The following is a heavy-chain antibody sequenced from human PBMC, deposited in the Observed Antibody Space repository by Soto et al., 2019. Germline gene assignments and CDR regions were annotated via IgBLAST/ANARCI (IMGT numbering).Heavy chain of an antibody. D-gene: IGHD4-17*01. CDR3: AKKGGGDYILGY. CDR1: GFSLSTNGVG. CDR2: IYWDDSK. Sequence: QITLKESGPTLVKPTQTLTLTCTFSGFSLSTNGVGVGWIRQPPGKALEWLALIYWDDSKEYSPSLKSRLTITKDTSRNQVVLTMTHMDPVDTATYYGAKKGGGDYILGYWGQGTLVTVSS. V-gene: IGHV2-5*02. J-gene: IGHJ4*02.